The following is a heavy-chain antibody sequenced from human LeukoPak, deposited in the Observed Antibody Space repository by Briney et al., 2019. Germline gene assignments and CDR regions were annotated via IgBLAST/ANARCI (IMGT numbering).Heavy chain of an antibody. J-gene: IGHJ5*02. CDR2: INHSGST. Sequence: PSETLSLTCAVYGGSFSGYYWSWIRQPPGKGLEWIGEINHSGSTNYNPSLKSRVTISVDTSKNQLSLKLSSVTAADTAVYYCARGLTYYYGSGSRRLWFDPWGQGTLVTVSS. CDR1: GGSFSGYY. D-gene: IGHD3-10*01. V-gene: IGHV4-34*01. CDR3: ARGLTYYYGSGSRRLWFDP.